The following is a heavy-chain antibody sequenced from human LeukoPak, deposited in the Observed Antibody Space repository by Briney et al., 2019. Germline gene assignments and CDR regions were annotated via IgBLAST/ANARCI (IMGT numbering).Heavy chain of an antibody. Sequence: GRSLRLSCAASGFTFSSYGMHWVRQAPGKGLEWVAVIWYDGSNKYYADSVKGRFTISRDNSKNTLYLQMDSLRAEDTAVYYCARDAVYSSSWQYYWGQGTLVTVSS. V-gene: IGHV3-33*01. D-gene: IGHD6-13*01. J-gene: IGHJ4*02. CDR1: GFTFSSYG. CDR2: IWYDGSNK. CDR3: ARDAVYSSSWQYY.